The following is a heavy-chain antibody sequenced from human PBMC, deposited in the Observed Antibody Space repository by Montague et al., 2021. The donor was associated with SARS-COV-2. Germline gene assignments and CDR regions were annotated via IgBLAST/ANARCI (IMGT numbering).Heavy chain of an antibody. CDR1: GFTFNTYS. V-gene: IGHV3-21*01. CDR2: ISSSGTYI. D-gene: IGHD2-21*02. CDR3: ARDGDQFGDWPYYFAF. J-gene: IGHJ4*02. Sequence: SLRLSCAASGFTFNTYSMHWVRRAPGKGLEWVSSISSSGTYIYYADSVRGRFTISRDNAHNSLSLQLNSLRPEDTALYYCARDGDQFGDWPYYFAFWGQGTLVSVSS.